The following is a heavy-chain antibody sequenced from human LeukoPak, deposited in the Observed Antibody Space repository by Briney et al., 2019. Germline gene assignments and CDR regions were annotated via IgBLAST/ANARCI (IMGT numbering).Heavy chain of an antibody. CDR3: ARDLSGKYSSGYYPFDY. CDR2: ISSSSSTI. V-gene: IGHV3-48*01. D-gene: IGHD3-22*01. Sequence: GGSLRLSCAASGFTFSSYSMNWVRQAPGKGLEWVSYISSSSSTIYYADSVKGRFTISRDNAKNSLYLQMNSLRAEDTAVYYCARDLSGKYSSGYYPFDYWGQGTLVTVSS. J-gene: IGHJ4*02. CDR1: GFTFSSYS.